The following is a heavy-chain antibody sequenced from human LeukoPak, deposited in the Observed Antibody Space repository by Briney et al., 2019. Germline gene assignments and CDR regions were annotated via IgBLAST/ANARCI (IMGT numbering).Heavy chain of an antibody. CDR2: IYSGGSI. D-gene: IGHD5-24*01. V-gene: IGHV3-53*01. CDR1: GFTVSTNY. CDR3: VKDDGWVQYAN. J-gene: IGHJ4*02. Sequence: GGSLRVSCAASGFTVSTNYMTWVRQAPGKGLEWVSVIYSGGSIYYADSVKGRFTVSRDNSKNTLYLQMNSLRAEDTAVYYCVKDDGWVQYANWGQGTLVTVSS.